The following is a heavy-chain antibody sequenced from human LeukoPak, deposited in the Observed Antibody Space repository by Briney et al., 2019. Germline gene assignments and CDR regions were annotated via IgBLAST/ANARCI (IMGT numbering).Heavy chain of an antibody. J-gene: IGHJ6*02. D-gene: IGHD3-3*01. CDR2: ISSSSTYI. CDR1: GFTFSNAW. Sequence: GGSLRLSCAASGFTFSNAWMNWFRQAPGKGLEWVSSISSSSTYIYYADSVKGRFIISRDNAKNSLYLQMNSLRAEDTAVYYCARPHPRTVFGVFSYYYGMDVWGQGTTVTVSS. V-gene: IGHV3-21*01. CDR3: ARPHPRTVFGVFSYYYGMDV.